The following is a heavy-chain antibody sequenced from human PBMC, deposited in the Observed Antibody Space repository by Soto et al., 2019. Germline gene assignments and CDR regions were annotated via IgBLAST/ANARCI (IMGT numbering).Heavy chain of an antibody. CDR2: IYFDGITT. CDR3: ARGGAMGVDY. CDR1: GFTFNTHW. J-gene: IGHJ4*02. V-gene: IGHV3-74*01. D-gene: IGHD1-26*01. Sequence: GGSLRLSCTASGFTFNTHWMHWVREAPGKGLVWVSRIYFDGITTNYADSVKGRLTVSRDNAKNTVYLHVNTLRDEDTAVYYCARGGAMGVDYWGQGTLVTVSS.